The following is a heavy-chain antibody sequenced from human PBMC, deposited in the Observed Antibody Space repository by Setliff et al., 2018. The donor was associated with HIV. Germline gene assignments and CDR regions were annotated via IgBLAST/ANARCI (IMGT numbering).Heavy chain of an antibody. Sequence: SETLSLTCTVSGDSISTHYWSWIRQPPGKGLEWIGCISHSGNTNFNPSLNSRVTISLDTSKNQFSLRLTSLTAADTAIYYCARSTVGAGASFPWGRGILITVSS. J-gene: IGHJ5*02. V-gene: IGHV4-59*11. D-gene: IGHD1-26*01. CDR1: GDSISTHY. CDR3: ARSTVGAGASFP. CDR2: ISHSGNT.